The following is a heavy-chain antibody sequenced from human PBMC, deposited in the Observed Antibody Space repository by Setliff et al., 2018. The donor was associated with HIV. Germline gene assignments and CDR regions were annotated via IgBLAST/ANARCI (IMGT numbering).Heavy chain of an antibody. CDR3: ARLVRGGSGHCFDY. D-gene: IGHD3-10*01. Sequence: SETLSLTCAVSGVTFSSNNYYWGWIRQPPGKGLEWIGTVFHSGSTSYSPPLKSRVTISVDTSKNQFSLKLKSVTAADTALYYCARLVRGGSGHCFDYWGQGKLVTVSS. CDR2: VFHSGST. V-gene: IGHV4-39*07. CDR1: GVTFSSNNYY. J-gene: IGHJ4*02.